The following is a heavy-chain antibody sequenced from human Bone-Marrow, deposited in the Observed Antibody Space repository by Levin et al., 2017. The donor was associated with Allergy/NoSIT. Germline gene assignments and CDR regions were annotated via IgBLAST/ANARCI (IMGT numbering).Heavy chain of an antibody. CDR3: ARFNGYDFDY. CDR1: GGSISGGGYY. V-gene: IGHV4-31*03. CDR2: IYYSGNT. J-gene: IGHJ4*02. Sequence: PSETLSLTCTVSGGSISGGGYYWSWIRQHPGKGLEWIGYIYYSGNTYYNPSLKSRVIISVVTSKNQLSLKLTSVTAADTAVYYCARFNGYDFDYWGQGTLVTVSS. D-gene: IGHD5-12*01.